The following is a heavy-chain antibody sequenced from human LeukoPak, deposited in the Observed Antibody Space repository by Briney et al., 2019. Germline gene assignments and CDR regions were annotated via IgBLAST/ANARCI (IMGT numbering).Heavy chain of an antibody. CDR3: ARGEYYYDSSGYYYFNWFDH. Sequence: GESLKISCKGSGSSFTSYWIGWVRQMPGKGLEWMGIIYPGDSDTRYSPSFQGQVTISADKSISTAYLQWSSLKASDTAMYYCARGEYYYDSSGYYYFNWFDHWGQGTLVTVSS. V-gene: IGHV5-51*01. CDR1: GSSFTSYW. J-gene: IGHJ5*02. CDR2: IYPGDSDT. D-gene: IGHD3-22*01.